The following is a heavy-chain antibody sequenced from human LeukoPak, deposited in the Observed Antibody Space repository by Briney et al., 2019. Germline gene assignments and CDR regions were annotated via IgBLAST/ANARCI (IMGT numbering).Heavy chain of an antibody. D-gene: IGHD4-17*01. Sequence: GASVKVSCKASGYTFTSYYMHWVRQAPGQGLEWMGIINPSGGSTSYAQKFQGRVTMTRDTSTSTVYMELSSLRSEDTAVYYCARDQAVTKAHYYYMDVWGKGTTVTVSS. V-gene: IGHV1-46*01. CDR3: ARDQAVTKAHYYYMDV. CDR1: GYTFTSYY. CDR2: INPSGGST. J-gene: IGHJ6*03.